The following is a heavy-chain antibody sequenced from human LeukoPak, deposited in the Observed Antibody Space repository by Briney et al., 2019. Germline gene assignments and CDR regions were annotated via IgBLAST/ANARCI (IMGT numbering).Heavy chain of an antibody. J-gene: IGHJ3*02. D-gene: IGHD3-3*01. Sequence: GGSLRLSCTASGFTFGDYVMSWVRQAPGKGLNWVALIRYDGNNKYYADSVKGRFTISRDNSKNMLYLEMNSLSTEDTAVYYCAKDLMVIIVSGAFDIWGQGTMVTVSS. V-gene: IGHV3-30*02. CDR3: AKDLMVIIVSGAFDI. CDR2: IRYDGNNK. CDR1: GFTFGDYV.